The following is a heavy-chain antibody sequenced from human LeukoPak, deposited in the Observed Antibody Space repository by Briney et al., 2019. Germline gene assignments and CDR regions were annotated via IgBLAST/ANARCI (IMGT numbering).Heavy chain of an antibody. J-gene: IGHJ3*02. CDR3: ASGPTAMVTSDAFDI. CDR2: ISSSSSYI. CDR1: GFTFSSYS. Sequence: GGSPRLSCAASGFTFSSYSMNWVRQAPGKGLEWVSSISSSSSYIYYADSVKGRFTISRDNAKNSLYLQMNSLRAEDTAVYYCASGPTAMVTSDAFDIWGQGTMVTVSS. V-gene: IGHV3-21*01. D-gene: IGHD5-18*01.